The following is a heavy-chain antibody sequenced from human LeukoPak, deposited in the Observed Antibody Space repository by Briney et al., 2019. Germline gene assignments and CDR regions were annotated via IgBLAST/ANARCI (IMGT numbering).Heavy chain of an antibody. CDR3: ARTWLVRGWFDP. Sequence: PGGSLRLSCTLSGLTFSNYAMSWVRQPPGKGLEWIGEIYHSGSTNYNPSLKSRVTISVDKSKNQFSLKLSSVTAANTAVYYCARTWLVRGWFDPWGQGTLVTVSS. CDR2: IYHSGST. D-gene: IGHD6-19*01. J-gene: IGHJ5*02. V-gene: IGHV4-34*01. CDR1: GLTFSNYA.